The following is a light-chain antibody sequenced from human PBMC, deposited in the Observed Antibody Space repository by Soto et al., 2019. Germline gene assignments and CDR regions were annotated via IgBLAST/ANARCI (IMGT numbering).Light chain of an antibody. CDR1: QGISNY. CDR3: QKYNNAPWT. J-gene: IGKJ1*01. Sequence: DIQMTQSPSSLSASVGDRVTITCRASQGISNYLAWYQQKPGKVPKLLIYAASTLQSGVPSRFSGSGSGTDFPLTISSLQPEDGAAYYCQKYNNAPWTFGQGTKVEIK. CDR2: AAS. V-gene: IGKV1-27*01.